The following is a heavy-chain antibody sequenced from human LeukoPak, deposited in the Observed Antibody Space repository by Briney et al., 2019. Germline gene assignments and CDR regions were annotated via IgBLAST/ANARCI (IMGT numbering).Heavy chain of an antibody. J-gene: IGHJ4*02. V-gene: IGHV4-61*02. CDR3: ARGYYGSGSYLVYFDY. CDR1: GGSISSGSYY. D-gene: IGHD3-10*01. CDR2: IYTSGAT. Sequence: SQTLSLTCTVSGGSISSGSYYWSWIRQPAGKGLEWIGRIYTSGATKYSASLKSRVTISVDKSKSQLSLKLRSVTAADTAVYYCARGYYGSGSYLVYFDYWGQGTLVTVSS.